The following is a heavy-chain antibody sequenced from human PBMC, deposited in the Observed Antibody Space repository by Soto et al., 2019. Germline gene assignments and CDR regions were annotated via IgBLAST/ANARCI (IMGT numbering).Heavy chain of an antibody. J-gene: IGHJ6*02. CDR2: IYYSGST. CDR3: ARTDPGAILTGPIGYYCGMHV. CDR1: GGSISSSSYY. D-gene: IGHD3-9*01. V-gene: IGHV4-39*01. Sequence: PSETLSLTCTVSGGSISSSSYYWGWIRQPPGKGLEWIGSIYYSGSTYYNPSLKSRVTISVDTSKNQFSLKLSSVTAADTAVYYCARTDPGAILTGPIGYYCGMHVWGQGTTVTLSS.